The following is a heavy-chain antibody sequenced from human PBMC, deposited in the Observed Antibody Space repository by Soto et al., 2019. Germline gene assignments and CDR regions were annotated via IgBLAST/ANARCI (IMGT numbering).Heavy chain of an antibody. CDR1: GASISSYY. V-gene: IGHV4-59*01. CDR3: ARDRYNDNTDSRAFDF. J-gene: IGHJ4*02. CDR2: ISYTGIT. D-gene: IGHD2-2*02. Sequence: SETLCLTCTVSGASISSYYWSWIRQPPGKGLEWIGYISYTGITNYNPPLKSRVTMSVDTSKNQFSLKLSYVTAADTAVFYCARDRYNDNTDSRAFDFWGQGTLVTVS.